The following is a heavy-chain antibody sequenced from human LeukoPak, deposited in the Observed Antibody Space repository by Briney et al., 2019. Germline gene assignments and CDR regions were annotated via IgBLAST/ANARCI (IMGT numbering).Heavy chain of an antibody. CDR2: IYYSGST. D-gene: IGHD6-19*01. J-gene: IGHJ4*02. CDR3: AREDSSAWYLDY. CDR1: GGTISSGGYY. Sequence: TLSLTCTVSGGTISSGGYYWSWIRQHPGKGLEWIGYIYYSGSTYYSPSLKTRVTISVDTSKNQFSLKLNSVTAADTAVYYCAREDSSAWYLDYWGQGTLVTVSS. V-gene: IGHV4-31*03.